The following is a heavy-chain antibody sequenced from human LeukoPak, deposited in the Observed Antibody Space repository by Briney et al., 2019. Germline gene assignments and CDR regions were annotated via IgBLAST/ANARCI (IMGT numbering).Heavy chain of an antibody. CDR2: INHSGST. CDR3: ARYSSGYSPKSFDP. V-gene: IGHV4-34*01. D-gene: IGHD3-22*01. Sequence: SETLSLTCAVYGGSFSGYYWSWIRQPPGKGLEWIGEINHSGSTNYNPSLKSRVTISVDTSKNQFSLKLSSVTAADTAVYYCARYSSGYSPKSFDPWGQGTLVTVSS. CDR1: GGSFSGYY. J-gene: IGHJ5*02.